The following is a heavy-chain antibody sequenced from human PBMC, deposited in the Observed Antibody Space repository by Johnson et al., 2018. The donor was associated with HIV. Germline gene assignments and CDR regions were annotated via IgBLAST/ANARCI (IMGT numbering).Heavy chain of an antibody. CDR3: AKERRAPRAVDS. D-gene: IGHD1-26*01. CDR2: ISYDGSNK. Sequence: QEQLVESGGGVVQPGRSLRLSCAASGFTFSSYAMHWVRQAPGKGLEWVAVISYDGSNKYYADSVKGRFTISSDNSKSTLYLQMNSLRPEDTAVYYCAKERRAPRAVDSWGQGTMVTVSS. CDR1: GFTFSSYA. J-gene: IGHJ3*02. V-gene: IGHV3-30*04.